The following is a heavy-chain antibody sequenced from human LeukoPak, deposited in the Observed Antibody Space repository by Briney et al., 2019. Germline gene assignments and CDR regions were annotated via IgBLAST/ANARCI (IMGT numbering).Heavy chain of an antibody. V-gene: IGHV1-2*02. Sequence: ASVQVSCKASGYTFTDYYMHWVRQAPGQGLEWVGWVNPNSGGTNYAQKFQGRVTMTRDTSISTAYMELSRLRSDDTAVYYCARIAIPGRHYFDPWGQGTLVTVSS. J-gene: IGHJ5*01. D-gene: IGHD6-13*01. CDR2: VNPNSGGT. CDR3: ARIAIPGRHYFDP. CDR1: GYTFTDYY.